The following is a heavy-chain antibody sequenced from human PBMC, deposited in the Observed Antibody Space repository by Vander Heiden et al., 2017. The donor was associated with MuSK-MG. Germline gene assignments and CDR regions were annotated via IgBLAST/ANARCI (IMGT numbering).Heavy chain of an antibody. CDR3: ARVIRDSSGYCDY. J-gene: IGHJ4*02. V-gene: IGHV3-11*06. D-gene: IGHD3-22*01. CDR1: GFTFSDYY. Sequence: QVQLVESGGGLVKPGGSLRLSCAASGFTFSDYYMGWIRKAPGKGLEWVSYISSSSSYTNYADSVKGRFTISRDNAKNSLYLQMNSLRAEDTAVYYCARVIRDSSGYCDYWGQGTLVTISS. CDR2: ISSSSSYT.